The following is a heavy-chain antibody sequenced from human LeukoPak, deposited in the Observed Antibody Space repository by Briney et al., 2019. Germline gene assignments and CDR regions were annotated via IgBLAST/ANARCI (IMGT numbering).Heavy chain of an antibody. CDR2: ISSSGSTI. V-gene: IGHV3-48*03. Sequence: PGGSLRLSCAASGFTFSSYEMNWVRQAPGKGLEWVSYISSSGSTIYYADSVKGRFTISRDNAESSLYLQMNSLRDEDTAVYYCARVAEIQLWLRSAFDYWGQGTLVTVSS. CDR3: ARVAEIQLWLRSAFDY. CDR1: GFTFSSYE. D-gene: IGHD5-18*01. J-gene: IGHJ4*02.